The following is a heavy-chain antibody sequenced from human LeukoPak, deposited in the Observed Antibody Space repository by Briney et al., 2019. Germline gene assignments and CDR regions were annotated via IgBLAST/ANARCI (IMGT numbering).Heavy chain of an antibody. D-gene: IGHD3-9*01. V-gene: IGHV3-23*01. CDR1: GFTFSTYA. CDR2: INSGSGT. CDR3: AKDLMTGTLGYFDS. J-gene: IGHJ4*02. Sequence: PGGSLRLSCAASGFTFSTYALSGVRQAPGKGLEWVSGINSGSGTHYAASVKGRFTISRDNSKNTLFLQMNSLRAEDTAVYYCAKDLMTGTLGYFDSWGQGTLVTVSS.